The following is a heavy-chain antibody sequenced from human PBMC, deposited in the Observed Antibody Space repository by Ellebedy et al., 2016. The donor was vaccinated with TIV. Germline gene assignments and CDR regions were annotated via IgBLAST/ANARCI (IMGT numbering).Heavy chain of an antibody. D-gene: IGHD3-16*01. CDR3: ARDYDHGNDY. Sequence: GESLKISXVASGFILSDHYMDWVRQAPGKGLEWVGRSQNKANGFSTEYAASVKGRFTISRDDSENSLYLQMSSLKTEDTAVYYCARDYDHGNDYWGQGTLVTVSS. J-gene: IGHJ4*02. CDR1: GFILSDHY. V-gene: IGHV3-72*01. CDR2: SQNKANGFST.